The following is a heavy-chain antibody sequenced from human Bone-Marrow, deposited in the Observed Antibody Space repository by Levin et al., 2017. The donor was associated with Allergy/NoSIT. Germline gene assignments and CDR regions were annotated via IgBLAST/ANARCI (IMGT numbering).Heavy chain of an antibody. CDR1: GDTFNNYA. D-gene: IGHD2-15*01. Sequence: SVKVSCKASGDTFNNYAINWVRQAPGQGLEWMGGIVPILGTPSYAQKFQGRLTITADTSTSTAYMELSSLRSEDTALYYCARDSGVPSATLGFAPWAQGSLVPVSS. V-gene: IGHV1-69*06. CDR2: IVPILGTP. CDR3: ARDSGVPSATLGFAP. J-gene: IGHJ5*02.